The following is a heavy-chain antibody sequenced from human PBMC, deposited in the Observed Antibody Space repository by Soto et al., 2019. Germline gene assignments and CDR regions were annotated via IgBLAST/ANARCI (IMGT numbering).Heavy chain of an antibody. Sequence: ASVKVSCKASGYTFTSYGISWVRQAPGQGLEWMGWISAYNGNTNYAQKLQGRVTMTTDTSTSTAYMELRSLRSDDTAVYYCGRDPYYGTPFDYWGQGTLVTVSS. CDR1: GYTFTSYG. CDR2: ISAYNGNT. CDR3: GRDPYYGTPFDY. D-gene: IGHD3-22*01. J-gene: IGHJ4*02. V-gene: IGHV1-18*01.